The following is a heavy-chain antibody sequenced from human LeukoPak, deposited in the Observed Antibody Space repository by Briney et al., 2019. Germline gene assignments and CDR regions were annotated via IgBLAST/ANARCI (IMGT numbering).Heavy chain of an antibody. V-gene: IGHV3-11*05. CDR1: GFTFSDYY. CDR2: ISSSSSYT. J-gene: IGHJ4*02. Sequence: GGSLRLSCAASGFTFSDYYMSWIRQAPGQGLEWVSYISSSSSYTNYADSVKGRFTISRDNAKNSLYLQMNSLRAEDTAVYYCARDLYYYDSSGYKLDYWGQGTLVTVSS. D-gene: IGHD3-22*01. CDR3: ARDLYYYDSSGYKLDY.